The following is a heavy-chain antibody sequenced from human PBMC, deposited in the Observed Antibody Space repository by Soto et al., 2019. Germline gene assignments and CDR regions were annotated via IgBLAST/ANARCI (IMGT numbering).Heavy chain of an antibody. V-gene: IGHV4-59*01. CDR1: GGSISSYY. CDR3: ARRWGTAFDF. D-gene: IGHD7-27*01. CDR2: IYYSGST. J-gene: IGHJ4*02. Sequence: SETLSLTCTVSGGSISSYYWSWIRQPPGKGLEWIGYIYYSGSTNYNPSLKSRVTISVDTSKNQFSLKVSSVTAADTAVYYCARRWGTAFDFWGQGTLVTGS.